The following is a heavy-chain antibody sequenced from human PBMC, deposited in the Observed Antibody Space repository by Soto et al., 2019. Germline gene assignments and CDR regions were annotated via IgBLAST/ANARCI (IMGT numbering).Heavy chain of an antibody. CDR1: GGSIISYY. Sequence: SETLSLTCTVSGGSIISYYWSWIRQPAGKGLEWIGRIYTSGSTNYNPSLKSRVTMSVDTSKNQFSLKLSSVTAADTAVYYCARDQEAYSGYDFAFDIWGQGTMVTVSS. J-gene: IGHJ3*02. CDR3: ARDQEAYSGYDFAFDI. V-gene: IGHV4-4*07. D-gene: IGHD5-12*01. CDR2: IYTSGST.